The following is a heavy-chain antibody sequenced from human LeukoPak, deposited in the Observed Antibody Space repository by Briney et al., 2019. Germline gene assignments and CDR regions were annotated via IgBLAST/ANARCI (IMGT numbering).Heavy chain of an antibody. D-gene: IGHD6-19*01. CDR2: IYTNTGNP. V-gene: IGHV7-4-1*02. CDR3: ARVALRGKVAVGTGDWFDP. J-gene: IGHJ5*02. Sequence: ASVKVSCKASGYTFTSYAMNWVRQAPGQGLEWMGWIYTNTGNPTYAQGFTGRFVFSLDTSVSTAYLQISSLKAEDTAVYYCARVALRGKVAVGTGDWFDPWGQGTLVTVSS. CDR1: GYTFTSYA.